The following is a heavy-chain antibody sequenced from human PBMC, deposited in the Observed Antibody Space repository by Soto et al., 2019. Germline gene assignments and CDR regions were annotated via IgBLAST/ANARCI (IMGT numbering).Heavy chain of an antibody. D-gene: IGHD1-1*01. J-gene: IGHJ4*01. CDR3: ARDYLEDF. V-gene: IGHV3-23*01. Sequence: LRLSCAASGFTFSSYAMTWVRQAPGKGLDWVSAISGSNNSTYYADSVKGRFAISRDNSKNTLYLKMNSLRDEDTAVYYCARDYLEDFWGHGTMVTVSS. CDR1: GFTFSSYA. CDR2: ISGSNNST.